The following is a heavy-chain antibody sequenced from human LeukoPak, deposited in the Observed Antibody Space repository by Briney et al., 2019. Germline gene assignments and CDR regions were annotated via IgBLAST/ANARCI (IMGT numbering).Heavy chain of an antibody. J-gene: IGHJ6*02. Sequence: SVKVSCKASGGTFSSYAISWVRQAPGQGLEWMGGIIPIFGTANYAQKFQGRVTITADESTSTAYMELSSLRSEDTAVYYCARSRYCSGGSCYSHYYGMDVWGQGTTVTVSS. CDR1: GGTFSSYA. V-gene: IGHV1-69*01. CDR3: ARSRYCSGGSCYSHYYGMDV. D-gene: IGHD2-15*01. CDR2: IIPIFGTA.